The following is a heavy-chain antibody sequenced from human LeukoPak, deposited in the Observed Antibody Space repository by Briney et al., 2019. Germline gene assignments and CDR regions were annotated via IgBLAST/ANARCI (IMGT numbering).Heavy chain of an antibody. J-gene: IGHJ6*03. V-gene: IGHV1-8*01. Sequence: GASVKVSCKASGYTFTSYDISWVRQATGQGLEWMGWMNPNSGNTGYAQKFQGRVTMTRNTSISTAYMELSSLRSEDTAVYYCAREKTTVTTFGYYYYMDVWGKGTTVTVSS. D-gene: IGHD4-11*01. CDR2: MNPNSGNT. CDR1: GYTFTSYD. CDR3: AREKTTVTTFGYYYYMDV.